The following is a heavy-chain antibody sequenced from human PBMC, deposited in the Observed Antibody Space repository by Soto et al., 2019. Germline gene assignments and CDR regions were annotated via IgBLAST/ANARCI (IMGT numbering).Heavy chain of an antibody. V-gene: IGHV3-53*01. Sequence: AGGSLRLSCAASGFTVSSNYMSWVRQAPGKGLEWVSIIYSGGSTYYADFAKGRFTISSDNSKNTLYLQMNSLRAEDTAVYYCARSPRSGMDVWGQGTTVTVSS. CDR3: ARSPRSGMDV. J-gene: IGHJ6*02. CDR2: IYSGGST. CDR1: GFTVSSNY.